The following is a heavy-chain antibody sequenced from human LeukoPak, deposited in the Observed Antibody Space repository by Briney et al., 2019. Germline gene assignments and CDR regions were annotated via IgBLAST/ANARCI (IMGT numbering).Heavy chain of an antibody. CDR3: ARGGHAYYDSSGYRYYFDY. D-gene: IGHD3-22*01. J-gene: IGHJ4*02. V-gene: IGHV3-21*01. CDR1: GFTFSTYS. Sequence: GGSLRLSCAASGFTFSTYSMNWVRQAPGKGLEWVSSITSSSSYIYYAGSVKGRFTFSRDNAKNSLYLQMNSLRAEDTAVYYCARGGHAYYDSSGYRYYFDYWGQGTLVTVSS. CDR2: ITSSSSYI.